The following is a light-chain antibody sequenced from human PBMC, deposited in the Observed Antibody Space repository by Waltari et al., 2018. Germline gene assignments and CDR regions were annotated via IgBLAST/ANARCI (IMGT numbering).Light chain of an antibody. CDR3: QHYVRLPAT. Sequence: EIVLTQSPGTLSLSPGERATLSCRASQSVGRTLAWYQQKPGQAPRLLMYGASSRATGTPDRFSGSGSGTDFSLTISRLEPEDFAVYYRQHYVRLPATFGQGTKVEIK. V-gene: IGKV3-20*01. CDR1: QSVGRT. CDR2: GAS. J-gene: IGKJ1*01.